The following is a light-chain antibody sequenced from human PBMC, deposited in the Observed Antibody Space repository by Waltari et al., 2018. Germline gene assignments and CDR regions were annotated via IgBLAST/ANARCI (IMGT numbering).Light chain of an antibody. CDR3: QVWDSTTDHAI. V-gene: IGLV3-21*03. Sequence: SYVVTQPPSVSLAPGKTATITCGGADIGRKNVCWYQQRPGLAPVLVVYDHRDRSSGVPARFSGSNSGDTATLTISRVEVGDEADFYCQVWDSTTDHAIFGGGTKLTVL. CDR2: DHR. J-gene: IGLJ2*01. CDR1: DIGRKN.